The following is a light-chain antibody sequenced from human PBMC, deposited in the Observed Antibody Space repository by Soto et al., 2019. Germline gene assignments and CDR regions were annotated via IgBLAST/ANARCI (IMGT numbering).Light chain of an antibody. Sequence: DVVLTQSPLSLPVTLGQPASISCRSSQSLVYSDGKTYLNWYQQRPGQSPRRLIYKVSNRDSGVPDGFRGSGSGTDFTLKISRVEAEDVGVYYCMQGAHWPWTFGQGTKVEIK. J-gene: IGKJ1*01. V-gene: IGKV2-30*01. CDR2: KVS. CDR1: QSLVYSDGKTY. CDR3: MQGAHWPWT.